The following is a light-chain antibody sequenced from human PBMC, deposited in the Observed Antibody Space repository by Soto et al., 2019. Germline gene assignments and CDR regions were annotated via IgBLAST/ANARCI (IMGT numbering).Light chain of an antibody. Sequence: DLQMTPSPSSLSASVGDRVTITCRASQSISSYLNWYQQKPGKAPKLLIYAASSLQSGVPSRFSGSGSGTDFTLTISSLQPEDFATYYCQQSYSTPYTFGQGTKLEIK. CDR1: QSISSY. V-gene: IGKV1-39*01. CDR2: AAS. CDR3: QQSYSTPYT. J-gene: IGKJ2*01.